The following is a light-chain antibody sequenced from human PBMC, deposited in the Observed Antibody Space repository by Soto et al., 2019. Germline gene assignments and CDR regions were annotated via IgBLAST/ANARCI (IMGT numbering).Light chain of an antibody. CDR1: QGISSY. CDR3: QQYYSYPHT. CDR2: AAS. V-gene: IGKV1-8*01. J-gene: IGKJ1*01. Sequence: AIRMTQSPSSFSASTGDRVTITCRASQGISSYLAWYQQKPGKAPKLLIYAASTLQSGVPSRFSGSGSGTDFTLTISCLQSEDFATYKCQQYYSYPHTFGQGTKVEIK.